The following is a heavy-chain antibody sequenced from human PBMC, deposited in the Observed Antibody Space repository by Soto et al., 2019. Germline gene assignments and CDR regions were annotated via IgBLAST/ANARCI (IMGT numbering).Heavy chain of an antibody. CDR2: ISRSGTT. CDR1: GFMFNSQN. CDR3: AQLGLMTFSHKHYFNH. J-gene: IGHJ4*02. Sequence: GGSLRLSCLASGFMFNSQNMNWVRQTPGKGLEWLAYISRSGTTYYADSLEGRFTISRDNARNSLYLQMNSLRDDDTAIYYCAQLGLMTFSHKHYFNHWGRGTLVTVSS. V-gene: IGHV3-48*02. D-gene: IGHD1-1*01.